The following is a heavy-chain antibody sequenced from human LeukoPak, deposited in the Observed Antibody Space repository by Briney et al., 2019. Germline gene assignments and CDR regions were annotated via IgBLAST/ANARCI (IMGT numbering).Heavy chain of an antibody. CDR1: GFTFSSYA. D-gene: IGHD3-3*01. CDR3: ARDEVWSGYYGN. J-gene: IGHJ4*02. Sequence: GGSLRLSCAASGFTFSSYAMHWVRQAPGKGLEWVAVISYDGSNKYYADSVKGRFTISRDNSKNTLYLQMNSLRAEDTAVYYCARDEVWSGYYGNWGQGTLVTVSS. CDR2: ISYDGSNK. V-gene: IGHV3-30-3*01.